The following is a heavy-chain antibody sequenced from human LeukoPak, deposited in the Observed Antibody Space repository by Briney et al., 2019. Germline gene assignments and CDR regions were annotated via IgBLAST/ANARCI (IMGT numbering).Heavy chain of an antibody. CDR1: GYTFTSYG. CDR2: ISAYNGNT. J-gene: IGHJ3*02. CDR3: ARDLVYYYDSSGYSLYAFDI. V-gene: IGHV1-18*01. Sequence: ASVKVSCKASGYTFTSYGISWVRQAPGQGLEWMGWISAYNGNTNYAQKLQGRVTMTTDTSTSTAYMELRSLRSDDTAVYYCARDLVYYYDSSGYSLYAFDIWGQGTMVTVSS. D-gene: IGHD3-22*01.